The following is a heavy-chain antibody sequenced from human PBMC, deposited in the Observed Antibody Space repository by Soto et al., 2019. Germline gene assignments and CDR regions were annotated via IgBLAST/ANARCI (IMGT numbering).Heavy chain of an antibody. CDR3: AADLGDITGTTSSY. D-gene: IGHD1-7*01. J-gene: IGHJ4*02. CDR2: IVVGSGNT. Sequence: ASVKVSCKASGFTFTSSAMQWVRQARGQRLEWIGWIVVGSGNTNYAQKFQERVTITRDMSTSTAYMELSSLRSEDTAVYYCAADLGDITGTTSSYWGQGTLVTVSS. V-gene: IGHV1-58*02. CDR1: GFTFTSSA.